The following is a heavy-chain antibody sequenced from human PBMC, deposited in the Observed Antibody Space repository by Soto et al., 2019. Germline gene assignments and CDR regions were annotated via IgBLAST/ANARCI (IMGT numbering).Heavy chain of an antibody. D-gene: IGHD2-21*01. CDR1: GFTFSNAW. CDR3: TTLFEQLKDAFDI. V-gene: IGHV3-15*01. J-gene: IGHJ3*02. CDR2: IKSKTDGGKT. Sequence: GGSLRLSCAASGFTFSNAWMSWVRQAPGKGLEWVGRIKSKTDGGKTDYAAPVKGRFTISRDDSKNTLYLQMNSLKTEDTAVYYCTTLFEQLKDAFDIWGQGTMVTVSS.